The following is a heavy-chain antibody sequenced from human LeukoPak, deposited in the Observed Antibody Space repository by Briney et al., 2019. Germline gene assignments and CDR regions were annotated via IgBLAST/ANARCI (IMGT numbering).Heavy chain of an antibody. V-gene: IGHV3-23*01. Sequence: PGGSLRLSCAASGFTFGSHGMNWVRQAPGKGLEWVSGISPNGVITYYADSVKGRFTISRDNSKGTVYLQMNSLRPEDTAVYYCAKDDAWLQYGNWGRGTLVTVSS. D-gene: IGHD5-24*01. CDR2: ISPNGVIT. J-gene: IGHJ4*02. CDR1: GFTFGSHG. CDR3: AKDDAWLQYGN.